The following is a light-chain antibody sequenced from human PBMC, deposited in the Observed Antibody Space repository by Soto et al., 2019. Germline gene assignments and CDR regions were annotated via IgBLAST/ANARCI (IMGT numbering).Light chain of an antibody. J-gene: IGKJ4*01. CDR3: HGYASSPT. Sequence: EIVLTQSPGTLSLSPGERATLSCRASQSVTSSYLAWYQQKPGQAPRLLIYGASSRATGIPDRFSGSGSGTDFTLTISRLEPDEFADYYCHGYASSPTFAGGTKVEIK. CDR1: QSVTSSY. V-gene: IGKV3-20*01. CDR2: GAS.